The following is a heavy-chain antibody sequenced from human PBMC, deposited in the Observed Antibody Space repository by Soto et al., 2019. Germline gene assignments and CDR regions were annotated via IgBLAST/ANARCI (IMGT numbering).Heavy chain of an antibody. CDR3: ARQILPHTRLDWSFDP. Sequence: GESLKISCKGSGYSFTSYWIGWVRQMPGKGLEWMGIIYPGDSDTRYSPSFQGQVTISADKSISTAYLQWSSLKASDTAMYYWARQILPHTRLDWSFDPWGRAPLVTVSP. CDR2: IYPGDSDT. J-gene: IGHJ2*01. D-gene: IGHD3-9*01. CDR1: GYSFTSYW. V-gene: IGHV5-51*01.